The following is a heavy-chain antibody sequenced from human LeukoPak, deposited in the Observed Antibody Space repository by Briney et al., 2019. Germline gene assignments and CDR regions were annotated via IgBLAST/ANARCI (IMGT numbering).Heavy chain of an antibody. CDR3: ARAPGTWLDYYFDY. D-gene: IGHD6-19*01. V-gene: IGHV3-30-3*01. J-gene: IGHJ4*02. CDR1: GFTFSSYA. Sequence: PGGSLRLSCAASGFTFSSYAMHWVRQAPGKGRGWVAVISYDGSNKYYPDSVKGRFTISRDNSKNTLYLQMNSLRPEDTAVYYCARAPGTWLDYYFDYWGQGTLVTVSS. CDR2: ISYDGSNK.